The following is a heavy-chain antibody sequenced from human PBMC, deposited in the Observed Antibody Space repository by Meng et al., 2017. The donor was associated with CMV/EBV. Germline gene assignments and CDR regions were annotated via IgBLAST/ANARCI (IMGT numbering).Heavy chain of an antibody. CDR2: IWYDGSNK. CDR1: GFTFSSYG. D-gene: IGHD6-13*01. V-gene: IGHV3-33*01. CDR3: ASLLGIYYGMDV. Sequence: GESLKISCAASGFTFSSYGMHWVRQAPGKGLEWVAVIWYDGSNKYYADSVKGRFTISRDNSKNTLYLQMNSLRAEDTAVYYCASLLGIYYGMDVWGQGTTVTVSS. J-gene: IGHJ6*02.